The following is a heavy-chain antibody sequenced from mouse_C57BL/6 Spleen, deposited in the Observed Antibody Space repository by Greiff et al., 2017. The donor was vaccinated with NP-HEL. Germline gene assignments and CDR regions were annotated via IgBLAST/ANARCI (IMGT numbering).Heavy chain of an antibody. Sequence: VQLQQSGPGLVAPSQSLSITCTVSGFSLTSYGVDWVRQSPGKGLEWLGVIWGVGSTNYNSALKSRLSISKDNSKSQVFLKMNSLQTDDTAMYYCARGDYDVSPFAYWGQGTLVTVSA. CDR2: IWGVGST. J-gene: IGHJ3*01. CDR1: GFSLTSYG. D-gene: IGHD2-4*01. CDR3: ARGDYDVSPFAY. V-gene: IGHV2-6*01.